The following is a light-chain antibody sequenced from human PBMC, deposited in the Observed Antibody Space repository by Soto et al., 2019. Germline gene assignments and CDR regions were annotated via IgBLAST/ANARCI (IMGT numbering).Light chain of an antibody. J-gene: IGKJ1*01. CDR1: HSVSSSY. V-gene: IGKV3-20*01. CDR2: GAS. CDR3: QQYGSSPGRT. Sequence: EIVLTQSPGTLSLSPGERATLSCRASHSVSSSYLAWYQQKPGQAPRLLIYGASSRATGIPDRCIGSGAGTDFTLTISRREPEDFVVYYCQQYGSSPGRTFGQGTKVEIK.